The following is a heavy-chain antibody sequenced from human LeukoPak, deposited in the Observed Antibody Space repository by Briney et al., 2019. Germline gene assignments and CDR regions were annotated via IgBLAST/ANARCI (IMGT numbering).Heavy chain of an antibody. CDR3: TRAVYGSGSYYLSYRYYFDY. J-gene: IGHJ4*02. CDR2: IRSKAYGGTT. V-gene: IGHV3-49*03. CDR1: GFTFGDYA. D-gene: IGHD3-10*01. Sequence: PGRSLRLSCTASGFTFGDYAMSWFRQAPGKGLEWVCFIRSKAYGGTTEYAASVKGRFTISRDDPKSIAYLQMNSLKTEDTAVYYCTRAVYGSGSYYLSYRYYFDYWGQGTLVTVSS.